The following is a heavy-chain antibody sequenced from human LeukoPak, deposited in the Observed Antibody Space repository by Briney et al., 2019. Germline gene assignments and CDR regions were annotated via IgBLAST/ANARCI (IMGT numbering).Heavy chain of an antibody. CDR3: VQFLRRPIPGFPIWFDH. V-gene: IGHV4-30-2*01. CDR2: IYHSEST. CDR1: GGSISSGGYS. Sequence: PSQTLSLTCAVSGGSISSGGYSWSWIRQPPGSGLEWIGSIYHSESTYYNPSLKSRVTISVDRSKNLFSLKLTSVTDAQTAVYNCVQFLRRPIPGFPIWFDHWGQGTLVTVSS. J-gene: IGHJ5*02. D-gene: IGHD3-3*01.